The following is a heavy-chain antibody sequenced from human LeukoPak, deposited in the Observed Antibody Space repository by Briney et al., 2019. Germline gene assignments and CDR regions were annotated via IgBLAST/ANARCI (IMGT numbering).Heavy chain of an antibody. V-gene: IGHV4-4*07. D-gene: IGHD3-10*01. CDR2: IYSSGST. J-gene: IGHJ5*02. CDR1: GGSINNYY. Sequence: PSETLSLTCTVSGGSINNYYWSWIRQPAGKGLEWIGLIYSSGSTSYNPSLKSRVTISLDTYKSQFSLKVTSVTAADTANYYCAEHLSLNYASGTGWTWGQGTLVAVSS. CDR3: AEHLSLNYASGTGWT.